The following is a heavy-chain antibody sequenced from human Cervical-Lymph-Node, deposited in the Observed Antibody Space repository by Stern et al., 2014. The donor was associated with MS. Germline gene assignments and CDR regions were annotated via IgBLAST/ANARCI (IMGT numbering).Heavy chain of an antibody. Sequence: QVQLVQSGAEVREPGASMKVSCEASGYTFTSYTIHWLRQAPGQSLEWMAWINAGNGNTKYSQKFQGRVTITRDTSARTAYMDVSSLRSEDTALYYCARDTGGGGLDYWGQGTLVTVSS. D-gene: IGHD3-16*01. CDR3: ARDTGGGGLDY. CDR2: INAGNGNT. CDR1: GYTFTSYT. J-gene: IGHJ4*02. V-gene: IGHV1-3*01.